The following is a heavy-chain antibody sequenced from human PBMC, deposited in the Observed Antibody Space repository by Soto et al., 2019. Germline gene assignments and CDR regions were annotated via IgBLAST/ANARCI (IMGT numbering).Heavy chain of an antibody. J-gene: IGHJ6*04. Sequence: NPSETLSLTCTVSGGSISSYYWSWIRQPPGKGLEWIGYMYNTGSTIYNPSLKSRVTIAVDTSKNQFSLKLNSVTAADTAVYYCARDLWGYCGADCYPLDVWGEGTTVTVCS. CDR3: ARDLWGYCGADCYPLDV. D-gene: IGHD2-21*02. CDR1: GGSISSYY. V-gene: IGHV4-59*01. CDR2: MYNTGST.